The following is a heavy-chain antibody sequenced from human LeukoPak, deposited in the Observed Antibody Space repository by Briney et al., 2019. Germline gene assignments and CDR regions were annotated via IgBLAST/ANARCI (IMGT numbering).Heavy chain of an antibody. J-gene: IGHJ4*02. CDR2: IYYSGST. Sequence: SETLSLTCTVSGGSISSSSYYWGWIRQPPGKGLEWIGSIYYSGSTYYNPSLKSRVTISVDTSKNQFSLKLSSVTAADTAVYYCARVSGDFWSGYYQVDYWGQGTLVTVSS. V-gene: IGHV4-39*07. CDR3: ARVSGDFWSGYYQVDY. D-gene: IGHD3-3*01. CDR1: GGSISSSSYY.